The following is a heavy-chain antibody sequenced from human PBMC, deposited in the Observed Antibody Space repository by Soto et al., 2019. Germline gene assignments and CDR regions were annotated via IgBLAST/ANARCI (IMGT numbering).Heavy chain of an antibody. Sequence: SETLSLTCTVSGGSISTGFYYWGWIRQPPGKGLEWIGSIDYSGNSYYNPSLKSRVTISVDTSKNQFSLKLSSVTASDTATYYCAKTGTDGSWFGPWGQGTLVTVSS. J-gene: IGHJ5*02. CDR1: GGSISTGFYY. D-gene: IGHD1-1*01. V-gene: IGHV4-39*01. CDR3: AKTGTDGSWFGP. CDR2: IDYSGNS.